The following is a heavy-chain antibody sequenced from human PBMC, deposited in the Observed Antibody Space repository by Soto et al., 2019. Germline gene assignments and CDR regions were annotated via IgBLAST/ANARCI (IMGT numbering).Heavy chain of an antibody. D-gene: IGHD6-19*01. CDR2: ISWNSGSI. Sequence: GGSLRLSCAASGFTFDDYAMHWVRQAPGKGLEWVSGISWNSGSIGYADSVKGRFTISRDNAKNSLYLQMNSLRAEDTALYYCASGGSGWDFDYWGQGTLVTVSS. CDR3: ASGGSGWDFDY. CDR1: GFTFDDYA. V-gene: IGHV3-9*01. J-gene: IGHJ4*02.